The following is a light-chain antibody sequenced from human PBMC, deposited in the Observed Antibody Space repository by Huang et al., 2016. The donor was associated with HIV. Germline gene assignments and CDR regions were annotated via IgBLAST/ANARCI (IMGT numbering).Light chain of an antibody. CDR2: DTS. CDR1: QSVSSD. V-gene: IGKV3-11*01. CDR3: QQRSNWPPWT. Sequence: EIVLTHSPATLYLSPGERATLSCRASQSVSSDLAWYQQKPGQAPRLLIYDTSSRPTGRPARFSGSGAGTEFTLTISSLEPEEFSVYYCQQRSNWPPWTFGQGTKVEIK. J-gene: IGKJ1*01.